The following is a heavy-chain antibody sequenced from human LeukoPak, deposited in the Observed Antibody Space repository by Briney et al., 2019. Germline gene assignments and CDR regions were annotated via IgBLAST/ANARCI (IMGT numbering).Heavy chain of an antibody. Sequence: GGSLRLSCAATGLTFFNYALAWVRQAPGKGLQSVSYSSHSGHRTYYTASVLGRFTVSRDNSKNTLYLEMKGLTAEDTAVYYCAKDRRHCTSTFCSGDHFVSWGQGTLVTVSS. CDR2: SSHSGHRT. D-gene: IGHD2-8*01. CDR1: GLTFFNYA. CDR3: AKDRRHCTSTFCSGDHFVS. J-gene: IGHJ4*02. V-gene: IGHV3-23*01.